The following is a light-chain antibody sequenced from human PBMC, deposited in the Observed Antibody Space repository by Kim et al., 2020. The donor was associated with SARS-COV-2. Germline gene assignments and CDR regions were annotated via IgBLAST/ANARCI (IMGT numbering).Light chain of an antibody. CDR1: SLRSYY. CDR3: SSRDSSGWV. Sequence: SSELTQDPAVSVALGQTVRITCQGDSLRSYYASWYQQKPGQAPVLVIYGKNNRPSGIPDRFSGSSSGNTASLTITWAQAEDEADYYCSSRDSSGWVFGGG. J-gene: IGLJ3*02. CDR2: GKN. V-gene: IGLV3-19*01.